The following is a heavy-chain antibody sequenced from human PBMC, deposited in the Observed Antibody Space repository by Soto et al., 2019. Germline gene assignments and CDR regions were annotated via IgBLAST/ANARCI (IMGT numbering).Heavy chain of an antibody. V-gene: IGHV1-69*13. CDR2: IIPIFGTA. Sequence: SVKVSCKASGGTFSSYAISWVRQAPGQGLEWMGGIIPIFGTANYAQKFQGRVTITADESTSTAYMELSSLRSEDTALYYCARGSIAARRYYYYYGMDVWGQGTTVTVSS. D-gene: IGHD6-6*01. CDR3: ARGSIAARRYYYYYGMDV. CDR1: GGTFSSYA. J-gene: IGHJ6*02.